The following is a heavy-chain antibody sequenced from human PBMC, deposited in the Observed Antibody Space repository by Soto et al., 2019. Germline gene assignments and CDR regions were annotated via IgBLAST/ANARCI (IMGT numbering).Heavy chain of an antibody. D-gene: IGHD3-22*01. J-gene: IGHJ4*02. V-gene: IGHV4-59*01. CDR2: IYYSGST. CDR3: ARTGYYYDSSGYYLPRYYFDY. Sequence: QVQLQESGPGLVKPSETLSLTCTVSGGSISSYYWSWIRQPPGNGLEWIGYIYYSGSTNYNPSLKSRVTISVDTSKNQFSLKLSSVTAADTAVYYCARTGYYYDSSGYYLPRYYFDYWGQGTLVTVSS. CDR1: GGSISSYY.